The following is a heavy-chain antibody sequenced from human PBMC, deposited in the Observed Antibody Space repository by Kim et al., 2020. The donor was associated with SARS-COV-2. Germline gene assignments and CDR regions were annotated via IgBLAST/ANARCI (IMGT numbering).Heavy chain of an antibody. CDR2: IYYSGST. V-gene: IGHV4-59*01. Sequence: SETLSLTCTVSGGSISSYYWSWIRQPPGKGLEWIGYIYYSGSTNYNPSLKSRVTISVDTSKNQFSLKLSSVTAADTAVYYCARDERCRVPAARDWYSDL. CDR3: ARDERCRVPAARDWYSDL. J-gene: IGHJ2*01. CDR1: GGSISSYY. D-gene: IGHD2-2*01.